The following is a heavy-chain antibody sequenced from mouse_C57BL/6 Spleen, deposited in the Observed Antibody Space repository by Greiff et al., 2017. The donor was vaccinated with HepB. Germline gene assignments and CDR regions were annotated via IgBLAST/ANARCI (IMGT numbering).Heavy chain of an antibody. CDR3: ARRDYGSSVYAMDY. D-gene: IGHD1-1*01. V-gene: IGHV1-69*01. J-gene: IGHJ4*01. CDR2: IDPSDSYT. Sequence: QVQLQQPGAELVMPGASVKLSCKASGYTFTSYWMHWVKQRPGQGLEWIGEIDPSDSYTNYNQKFKGKSTLTVDKSSSTAYMQLSSLTSEDSAVYYCARRDYGSSVYAMDYWGQGTSVTVSS. CDR1: GYTFTSYW.